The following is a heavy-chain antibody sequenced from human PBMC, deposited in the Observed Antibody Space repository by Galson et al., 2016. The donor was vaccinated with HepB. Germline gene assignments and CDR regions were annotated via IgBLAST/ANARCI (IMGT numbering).Heavy chain of an antibody. V-gene: IGHV1-3*04. D-gene: IGHD1-20*01. J-gene: IGHJ3*01. Sequence: SVKVSCKAFGYTFTSYAIHWVRQAPGQRLEWIGWIHTGNGNTKYSQKFQGGVTITTDKSASTAYMELSSLRSEDTAVFYYARGDNWNPNYAFDVWGQGTLVTVSA. CDR2: IHTGNGNT. CDR1: GYTFTSYA. CDR3: ARGDNWNPNYAFDV.